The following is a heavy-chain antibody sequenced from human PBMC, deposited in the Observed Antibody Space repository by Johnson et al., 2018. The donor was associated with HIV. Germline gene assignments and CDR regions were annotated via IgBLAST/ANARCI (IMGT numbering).Heavy chain of an antibody. Sequence: QVQLVESGGGVVQPGRSLRLSCAASGFTFSSYAMHWVRQAPGKGLEWVAVISYDGSNNYYADSVKGRFTISRDNSKNTLYLQMNSLRAEDTAVYYCARGVDGAFDIWGQGTMVTVSS. CDR3: ARGVDGAFDI. V-gene: IGHV3-30-3*01. D-gene: IGHD3-3*01. CDR2: ISYDGSNN. CDR1: GFTFSSYA. J-gene: IGHJ3*02.